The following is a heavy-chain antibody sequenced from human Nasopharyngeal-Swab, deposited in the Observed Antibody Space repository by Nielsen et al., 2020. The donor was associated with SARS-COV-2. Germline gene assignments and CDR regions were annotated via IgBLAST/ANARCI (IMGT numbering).Heavy chain of an antibody. J-gene: IGHJ6*02. D-gene: IGHD3-16*01. CDR3: ARRVARAPRHEGDYYYGMDV. V-gene: IGHV4-39*01. CDR2: IYYSGST. Sequence: RQAPGKGLERIGSIYYSGSTYYNPSLKRRVTISVDTSKNQHSLKLSSVTAADTAVYYCARRVARAPRHEGDYYYGMDVWGQGTTVTVSS.